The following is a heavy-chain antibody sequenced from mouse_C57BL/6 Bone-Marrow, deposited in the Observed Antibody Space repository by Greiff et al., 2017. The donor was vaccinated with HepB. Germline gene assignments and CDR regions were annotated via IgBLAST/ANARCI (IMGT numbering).Heavy chain of an antibody. CDR3: AREPYYYRSSYHYFDY. J-gene: IGHJ2*01. V-gene: IGHV1-64*01. CDR1: GYTFTSYW. Sequence: VQLQQPGAELVKPGASVKLSCKASGYTFTSYWMHWVKQRPGQGLEWIGMIHPNSGSTNYNEKFKSKAKLTVDKSSSTAYMQLSSLTSEDSAVYYCAREPYYYRSSYHYFDYWGQGTTLTVSS. CDR2: IHPNSGST. D-gene: IGHD1-1*01.